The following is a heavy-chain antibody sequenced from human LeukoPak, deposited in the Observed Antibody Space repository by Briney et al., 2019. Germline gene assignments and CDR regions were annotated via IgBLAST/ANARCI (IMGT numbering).Heavy chain of an antibody. D-gene: IGHD3-10*01. Sequence: GGSLRLSCAASGFTFSSYAMSWVRQAPGKGQEWVSAISGSGGSTYYADSVKGRFTISRDNSKNTLYLQMNSLRAEDTAVYYCAKLHTVQLRLWFGELLSYFQHWGQGTLVTVSS. V-gene: IGHV3-23*01. CDR1: GFTFSSYA. J-gene: IGHJ1*01. CDR2: ISGSGGST. CDR3: AKLHTVQLRLWFGELLSYFQH.